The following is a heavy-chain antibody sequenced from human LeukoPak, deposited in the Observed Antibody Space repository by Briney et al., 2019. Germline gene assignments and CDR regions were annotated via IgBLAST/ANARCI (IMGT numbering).Heavy chain of an antibody. J-gene: IGHJ4*02. D-gene: IGHD2-21*01. Sequence: SVKVSCKASGGIFISYAISWVRQAPGQGLEWMGGIIPIFGTANYAQKFQGRVTITADESTSTAYMELSSLRSEDTAVYYCARSRVYCGGDCYRTFDYWGQGTLVTVSS. CDR3: ARSRVYCGGDCYRTFDY. V-gene: IGHV1-69*13. CDR2: IIPIFGTA. CDR1: GGIFISYA.